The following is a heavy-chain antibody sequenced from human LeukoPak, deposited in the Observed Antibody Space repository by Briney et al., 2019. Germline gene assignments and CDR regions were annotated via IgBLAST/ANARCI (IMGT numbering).Heavy chain of an antibody. CDR1: GFTFSSYW. CDR3: ARDRDYGSGSYLY. CDR2: IKQDGNEK. Sequence: GGSLRLSCAASGFTFSSYWMSWVRQAPGKGLEWVANIKQDGNEKYYVDSVKGRFTISRDNAKNSLYLQMNSLRAEDTAVYYCARDRDYGSGSYLYWGQGTLVTVSS. D-gene: IGHD3-10*01. J-gene: IGHJ4*02. V-gene: IGHV3-7*01.